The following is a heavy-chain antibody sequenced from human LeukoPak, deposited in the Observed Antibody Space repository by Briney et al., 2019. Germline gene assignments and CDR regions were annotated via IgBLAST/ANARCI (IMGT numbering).Heavy chain of an antibody. CDR2: IIPIFGTA. D-gene: IGHD3-3*01. V-gene: IGHV1-69*13. Sequence: ASVKVSCKASVGTFSSYAISWVRQAPGQGLEWMGGIIPIFGTANYAQKFQGRVTITADESTSTAYMELSSLRSEDTAVYYCAWPYDFWSGYSADIWGQGTMVTVSS. CDR1: VGTFSSYA. J-gene: IGHJ3*02. CDR3: AWPYDFWSGYSADI.